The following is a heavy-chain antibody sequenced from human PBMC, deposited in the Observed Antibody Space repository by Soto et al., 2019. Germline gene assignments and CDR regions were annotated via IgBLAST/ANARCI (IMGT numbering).Heavy chain of an antibody. Sequence: SVKVSCKASGYTFTSYGISWVRQAPGQGLEWMGWISAYNGNTNYAQKLQGRVTMTTDTSTSTAYMELRSLRSDDTAVYYCARPLHCSGGSCYSSDFDYWGQGTLVTVSS. V-gene: IGHV1-18*01. CDR3: ARPLHCSGGSCYSSDFDY. J-gene: IGHJ4*02. CDR1: GYTFTSYG. CDR2: ISAYNGNT. D-gene: IGHD2-15*01.